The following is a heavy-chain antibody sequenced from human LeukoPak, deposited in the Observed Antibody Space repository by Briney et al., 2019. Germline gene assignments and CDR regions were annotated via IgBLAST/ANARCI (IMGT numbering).Heavy chain of an antibody. J-gene: IGHJ4*02. CDR1: GYTLTELS. CDR3: AADYYDSSGYLSGFPDY. Sequence: GASVKVSCKVSGYTLTELSMHWVRQAPGKGLEWMGGFDPEDGETIYAQKFQGRVTMTEDTSTDTAYMELSSLRSEDTAVYYCAADYYDSSGYLSGFPDYWGQGTLVTVSS. CDR2: FDPEDGET. D-gene: IGHD3-22*01. V-gene: IGHV1-24*01.